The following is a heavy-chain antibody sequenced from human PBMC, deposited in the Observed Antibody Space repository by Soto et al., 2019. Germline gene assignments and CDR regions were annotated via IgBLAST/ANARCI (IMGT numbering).Heavy chain of an antibody. Sequence: QVQLVESGGGLVKPGGSLRLSCAASGIVFSDYMSWVRQAPGKGLEWLSYISGSGRTIYSADSVKGRFTISRDNATNSLYLPMNNVRSEDTAVYYCARVLLPWGWFDPWGQGTLVTVYS. CDR1: GIVFSDY. D-gene: IGHD3-16*01. CDR2: ISGSGRTI. V-gene: IGHV3-11*01. CDR3: ARVLLPWGWFDP. J-gene: IGHJ5*02.